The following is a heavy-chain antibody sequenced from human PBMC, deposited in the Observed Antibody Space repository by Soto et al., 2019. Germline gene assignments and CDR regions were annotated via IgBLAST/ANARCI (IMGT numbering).Heavy chain of an antibody. CDR3: ARGITYDAFDI. CDR1: GFTFSSYW. D-gene: IGHD3-10*01. J-gene: IGHJ3*02. Sequence: GGSLRLSCAASGFTFSSYWMHWVRQAPGKGLVWVSRINSDGSSTSYADSVKGRFTISRDNAKNTLYLQMNSLRAEDTAVYYCARGITYDAFDIWGQGTMVTVSS. CDR2: INSDGSST. V-gene: IGHV3-74*01.